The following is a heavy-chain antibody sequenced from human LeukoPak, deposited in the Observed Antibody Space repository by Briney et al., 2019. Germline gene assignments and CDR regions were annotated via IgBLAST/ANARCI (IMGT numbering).Heavy chain of an antibody. Sequence: ASVKVSCKASGGTFSSYAISWLRQAPGKGLEWMGRIIPIFGTANYAQKFQGRVTITTDESTSTAYMELSSLRSEDTAVYYCARVSGTAATLYYFDYWGQGTLVTVSS. CDR2: IIPIFGTA. D-gene: IGHD1-7*01. J-gene: IGHJ4*02. CDR3: ARVSGTAATLYYFDY. CDR1: GGTFSSYA. V-gene: IGHV1-69*05.